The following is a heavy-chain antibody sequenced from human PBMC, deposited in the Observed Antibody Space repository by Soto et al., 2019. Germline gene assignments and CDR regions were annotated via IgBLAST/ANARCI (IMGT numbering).Heavy chain of an antibody. J-gene: IGHJ6*03. CDR1: GFTFDDYG. D-gene: IGHD3-3*01. Sequence: GGSLRLSCAASGFTFDDYGMSWVRQAPGKGLEWVSGINWNGSSTGYADSVKGRFTISKDNAKNSLYLQMNSLRAEDTALYPCARDPPYTIFGVVISDYYYMDVWGKGTTVTVSS. CDR2: INWNGSST. CDR3: ARDPPYTIFGVVISDYYYMDV. V-gene: IGHV3-20*01.